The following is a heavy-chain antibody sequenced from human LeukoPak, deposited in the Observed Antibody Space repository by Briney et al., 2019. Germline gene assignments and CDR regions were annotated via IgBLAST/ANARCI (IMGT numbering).Heavy chain of an antibody. J-gene: IGHJ4*02. CDR2: IYYSGST. D-gene: IGHD6-13*01. Sequence: SETLSLTCTVSGGSISSYYWSWIRQPPGKGLEWIGYIYYSGSTYYNPSLKSRVTISVDTSKNQFSLKLSSVTAADTAVYYCATGIAAAGNYFDYWGQGTLVTVSS. CDR1: GGSISSYY. V-gene: IGHV4-59*04. CDR3: ATGIAAAGNYFDY.